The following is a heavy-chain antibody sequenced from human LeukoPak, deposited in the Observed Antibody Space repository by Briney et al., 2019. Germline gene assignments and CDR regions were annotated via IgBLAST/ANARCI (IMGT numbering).Heavy chain of an antibody. J-gene: IGHJ4*02. CDR1: GDSVINYY. CDR2: ISYSGST. D-gene: IGHD3-10*01. V-gene: IGHV4-59*02. CDR3: ARGTFGESLVYFDF. Sequence: SETLSLNCTVSGDSVINYYWSWIRQPPGKGLEWIGHISYSGSTHYNPSLQSRVTITMDTSKSQFYMGLASVSTADSAVYYCARGTFGESLVYFDFWGQGTLVTVSS.